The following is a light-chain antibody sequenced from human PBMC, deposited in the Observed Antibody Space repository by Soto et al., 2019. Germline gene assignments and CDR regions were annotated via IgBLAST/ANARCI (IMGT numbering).Light chain of an antibody. V-gene: IGKV3-20*01. Sequence: EIVLTQSPGTLSLSPGESATLSCRASQSLNSNFLAWYQQKPGQAPRLLVYAASSRATGIPDRFSVSASGTVFTLTISRLEPEDFAVYYCQQYATSPPRYTFGQGTKLEIK. CDR3: QQYATSPPRYT. CDR1: QSLNSNF. J-gene: IGKJ2*01. CDR2: AAS.